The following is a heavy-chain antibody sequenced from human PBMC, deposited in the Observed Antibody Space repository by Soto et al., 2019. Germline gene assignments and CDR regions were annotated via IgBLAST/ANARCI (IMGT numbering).Heavy chain of an antibody. CDR3: AKDLQLRYFDWSPGAFDI. CDR2: ISGSGGST. J-gene: IGHJ3*02. Sequence: HPGGSLRLSCAASGFTFSSYAMSWVRQAPGKGLEWVSAISGSGGSTYYADSVKGRFTISRDNSKNTLYLQMNSLRAEDTAVYYCAKDLQLRYFDWSPGAFDIWGQGTMVTVSS. V-gene: IGHV3-23*01. D-gene: IGHD3-9*01. CDR1: GFTFSSYA.